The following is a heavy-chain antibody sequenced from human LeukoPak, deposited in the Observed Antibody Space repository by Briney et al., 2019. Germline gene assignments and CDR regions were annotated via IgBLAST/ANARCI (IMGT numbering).Heavy chain of an antibody. CDR2: IRYDGSNK. CDR3: ARDVLEDYYGSGTGGVSAFDI. J-gene: IGHJ3*02. V-gene: IGHV3-30*02. CDR1: GFTFSSYG. Sequence: GGSLRLSCAASGFTFSSYGMHWVRQAPGKGLEWVAFIRYDGSNKYYADSVKGRFTISRDNSKNTLYLQMNSLRAEDTAVYYCARDVLEDYYGSGTGGVSAFDIWGQGTMVTVSS. D-gene: IGHD3-10*01.